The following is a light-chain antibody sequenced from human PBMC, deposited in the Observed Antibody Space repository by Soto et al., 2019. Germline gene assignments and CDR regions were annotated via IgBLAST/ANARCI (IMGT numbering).Light chain of an antibody. J-gene: IGLJ2*01. CDR3: HSYDSSLSGYVV. Sequence: QSVLTQPPSVSGAPGQRVTISCTGSSSNIGAGYDVHWYQQLPGTAPKLLIYDNSNRPSGVPDRFSGSKSGTSASLAITGLQAEDEADYYCHSYDSSLSGYVVFGGGTKLTVL. V-gene: IGLV1-40*01. CDR2: DNS. CDR1: SSNIGAGYD.